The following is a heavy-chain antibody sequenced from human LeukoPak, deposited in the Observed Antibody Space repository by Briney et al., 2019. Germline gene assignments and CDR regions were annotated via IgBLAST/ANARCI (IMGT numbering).Heavy chain of an antibody. Sequence: ASVKVSCKASGYTFTGYYMHWVRQAPGQGLEWMGWINPNSGGTNYAQKFQGRVTMTRDTSISTACMELSRLRSDDTAVYYCATIAARPLSRRAFDIWGQGTMVTVSS. V-gene: IGHV1-2*02. CDR3: ATIAARPLSRRAFDI. J-gene: IGHJ3*02. D-gene: IGHD6-6*01. CDR2: INPNSGGT. CDR1: GYTFTGYY.